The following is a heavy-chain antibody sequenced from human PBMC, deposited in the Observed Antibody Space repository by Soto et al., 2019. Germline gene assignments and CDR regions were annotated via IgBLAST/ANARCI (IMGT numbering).Heavy chain of an antibody. V-gene: IGHV4-30-2*01. CDR1: GGSISSGVYS. J-gene: IGHJ5*02. CDR2: IYHSGST. CDR3: ARDGSSSGWFDP. Sequence: SETLSLTCAVSGGSISSGVYSWIWIRQPPGKGLEWIGYIYHSGSTYYNPSLKSRVTISVDRSKNQFSLKLSSVTAADTAVYYCARDGSSSGWFDPWGQGTLVTVSS. D-gene: IGHD6-13*01.